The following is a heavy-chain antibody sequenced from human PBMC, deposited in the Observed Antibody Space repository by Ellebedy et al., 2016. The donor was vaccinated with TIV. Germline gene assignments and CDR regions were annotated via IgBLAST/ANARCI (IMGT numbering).Heavy chain of an antibody. D-gene: IGHD6-13*01. CDR1: GYTFTSYG. V-gene: IGHV1-18*01. J-gene: IGHJ4*02. Sequence: AASVKVSCKASGYTFTSYGISWVRPAPGQVLEWMGWICAYNGNTNYAQKLQGRVTMTTNTSTSTAYMELSSLRSEDPDVYYCETGPAYSSSSLFDYWGQGTLVTVSS. CDR3: ETGPAYSSSSLFDY. CDR2: ICAYNGNT.